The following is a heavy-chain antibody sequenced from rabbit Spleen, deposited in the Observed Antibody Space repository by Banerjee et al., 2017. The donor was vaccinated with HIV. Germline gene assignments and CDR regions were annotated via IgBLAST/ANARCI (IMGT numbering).Heavy chain of an antibody. CDR1: GVSFSSNYD. Sequence: QSLEESGGDLVKPGASLTLTCTAAGVSFSSNYDMCWVRRAPGKGPEWIACIYAGSDATYYATWAKGRFTISKASSTTVTLEMTSLTAADTATYFCARGWGGGFDWWGQGTLVTVS. J-gene: IGHJ4*01. V-gene: IGHV1S40*01. CDR3: ARGWGGGFDW. D-gene: IGHD4-1*01. CDR2: IYAGSDAT.